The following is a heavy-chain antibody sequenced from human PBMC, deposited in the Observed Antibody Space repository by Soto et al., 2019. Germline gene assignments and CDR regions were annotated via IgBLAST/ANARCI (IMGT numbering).Heavy chain of an antibody. CDR2: INHSGST. CDR1: GGSFSGYY. Sequence: QVQLQQWGAGLLKPSETLSLTCAVYGGSFSGYYWSWIRQPPGKGLEWIGEINHSGSTNYNPSLKIRVTISVDTSKNQFSLKLSSVTAADTAVYYCARGKGPYYYDSSGYYLYYWGQGTLVTVSS. V-gene: IGHV4-34*01. CDR3: ARGKGPYYYDSSGYYLYY. J-gene: IGHJ4*02. D-gene: IGHD3-22*01.